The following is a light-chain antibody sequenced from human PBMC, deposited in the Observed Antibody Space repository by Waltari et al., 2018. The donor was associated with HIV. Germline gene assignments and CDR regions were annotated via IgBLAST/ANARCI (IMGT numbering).Light chain of an antibody. CDR3: QQYYSFPLT. Sequence: IQMTPFPHSVLASTGDRVTITCRASQGVSNFLAWYQQKPGEAPKLLISAASTLQREVPSRFSGSGSDTDFSLTISCLQSEDFATYYCQQYYSFPLTFGGGTRVEVK. CDR2: AAS. J-gene: IGKJ4*01. V-gene: IGKV1-8*01. CDR1: QGVSNF.